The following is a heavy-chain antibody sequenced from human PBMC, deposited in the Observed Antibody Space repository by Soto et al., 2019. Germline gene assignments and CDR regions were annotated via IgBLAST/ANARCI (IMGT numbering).Heavy chain of an antibody. J-gene: IGHJ4*02. CDR3: ARREYDYIWGRSLSKYFDY. V-gene: IGHV6-1*01. Sequence: SQTLSLTCAISGDSVSSNSAAWNWIRQSPSRGLEWLGRTYYRSKWYNDYAVSVKSRITINPDTSKNQFSLKLSSVTPADTAVYYCARREYDYIWGRSLSKYFDYWGQGTLVTVSS. CDR2: TYYRSKWYN. D-gene: IGHD3-16*01. CDR1: GDSVSSNSAA.